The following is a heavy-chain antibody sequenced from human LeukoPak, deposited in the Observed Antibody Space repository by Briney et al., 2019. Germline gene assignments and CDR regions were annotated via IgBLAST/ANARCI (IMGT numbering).Heavy chain of an antibody. CDR3: VKDVLFAVGDAVDI. D-gene: IGHD3-10*02. CDR2: ISGSGDNT. V-gene: IGHV3-23*01. J-gene: IGHJ3*02. Sequence: GGSLRLSCAVSGFTFSNYAMSWVRQAPGKGLECVSSISGSGDNTYYADSVKGRFTISRDNSKNTLFLQMNSLRAEDSGIYYCVKDVLFAVGDAVDIWGQGTMVAVS. CDR1: GFTFSNYA.